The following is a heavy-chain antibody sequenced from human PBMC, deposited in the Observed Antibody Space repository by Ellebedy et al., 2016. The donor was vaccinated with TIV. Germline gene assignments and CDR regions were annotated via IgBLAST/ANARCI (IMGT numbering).Heavy chain of an antibody. D-gene: IGHD3-3*01. V-gene: IGHV3-72*01. Sequence: GGSLRLSXAASGFTSSDHYMDWVRQAPGKGLEWVGRSRNKANSYTTEYAASVKGRFIISRDDSKNALYLQMNSLKTEDTAVYYCARGDYFGSLGGLWSLGVYWGQGTLVTVSS. J-gene: IGHJ4*02. CDR3: ARGDYFGSLGGLWSLGVY. CDR1: GFTSSDHY. CDR2: SRNKANSYTT.